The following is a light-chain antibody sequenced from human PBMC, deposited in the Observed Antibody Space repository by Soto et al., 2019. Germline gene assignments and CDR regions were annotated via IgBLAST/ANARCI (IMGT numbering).Light chain of an antibody. Sequence: IQLTQSPSSLSASVGDRVTITCRASQGISSYLALYQQKPGKAPKLLIYAASTLQSGVPSRFSGSVSGADFTLTISNLQPEDFATYYCQKAYSHPLTFGGGTKVDIK. CDR3: QKAYSHPLT. V-gene: IGKV1-9*01. CDR1: QGISSY. J-gene: IGKJ4*01. CDR2: AAS.